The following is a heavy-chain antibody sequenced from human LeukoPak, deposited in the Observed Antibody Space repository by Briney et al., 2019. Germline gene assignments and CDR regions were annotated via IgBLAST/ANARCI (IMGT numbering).Heavy chain of an antibody. CDR1: GFTFSSYA. D-gene: IGHD4-17*01. CDR2: ISGSVGST. V-gene: IGHV3-23*01. J-gene: IGHJ3*01. CDR3: AKEDVTTVTPDAFDL. Sequence: PGGSLSLSCAASGFTFSSYAMSWVRQAPGKGLEWVSAISGSVGSTYYADSAKGRFTISRDNSKNTLYLQMNSLRAEDTAVYYCAKEDVTTVTPDAFDLWGDGTMVTVSS.